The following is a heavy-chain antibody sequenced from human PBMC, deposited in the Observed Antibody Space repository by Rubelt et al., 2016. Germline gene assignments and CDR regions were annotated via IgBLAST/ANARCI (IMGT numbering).Heavy chain of an antibody. CDR1: GGSFSGYY. Sequence: QLQLQESGPRLVKPSETLSLTCAVYGGSFSGYYWSWIRQPPGKGLEWIGEINHSGSTNYNPSLKSRVTISVDTSKDQFSLKLSSVTAADTAVYWCARQGQGYPFMDVWGQGTTVTVSS. CDR2: INHSGST. CDR3: ARQGQGYPFMDV. V-gene: IGHV4-34*01. J-gene: IGHJ6*02. D-gene: IGHD3-16*01.